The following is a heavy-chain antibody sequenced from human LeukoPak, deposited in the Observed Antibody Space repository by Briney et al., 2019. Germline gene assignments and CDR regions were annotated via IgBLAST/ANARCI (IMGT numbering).Heavy chain of an antibody. V-gene: IGHV4-59*01. CDR1: GDSINTYY. CDR3: ARGSRSWLDP. CDR2: VYYNGDT. J-gene: IGHJ5*02. Sequence: PSEALSLTCSVSGDSINTYYWSWIRQPPGRGLEWIGYVYYNGDTKYNPSLQSRVTIAIEASKNQVSLKLNSVIATDTAVYYCARGSRSWLDPWGQGTLVTVSS. D-gene: IGHD1-14*01.